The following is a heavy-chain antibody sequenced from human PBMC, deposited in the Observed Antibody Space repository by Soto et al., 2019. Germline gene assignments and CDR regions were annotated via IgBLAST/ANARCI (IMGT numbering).Heavy chain of an antibody. D-gene: IGHD3-9*01. CDR2: ISLGGGNT. J-gene: IGHJ4*02. CDR1: AFMFSNYA. Sequence: EVHLLESGGDLVQPGGSLRLSCAASAFMFSNYAMSWVRQAPGKGLEWVSTISLGGGNTHYADSVKGRFTISRDNSKNPLYLQMNSLRGEDTAVYYCAKDPSTGYADHWGQGTLVTVAS. V-gene: IGHV3-23*01. CDR3: AKDPSTGYADH.